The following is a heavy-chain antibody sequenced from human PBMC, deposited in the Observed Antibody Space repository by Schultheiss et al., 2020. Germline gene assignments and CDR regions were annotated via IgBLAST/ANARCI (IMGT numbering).Heavy chain of an antibody. J-gene: IGHJ4*02. CDR1: GYTFTGYY. CDR3: ARGQWELHQYYFDY. V-gene: IGHV1-2*02. CDR2: INPNSGGT. D-gene: IGHD1-26*01. Sequence: ASVKVSCKASGYTFTGYYMHWVRQAPGQGLEWMGWINPNSGGTNYAQKFQGRVTMTRNTSISTAYMELSSLRSEDTAVYYCARGQWELHQYYFDYWGQGTLVNVYS.